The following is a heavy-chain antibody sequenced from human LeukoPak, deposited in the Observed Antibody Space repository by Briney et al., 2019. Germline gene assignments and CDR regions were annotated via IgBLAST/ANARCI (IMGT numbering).Heavy chain of an antibody. CDR2: ISYDGSNK. CDR1: GFTFSSYA. CDR3: ARDTSCDY. J-gene: IGHJ4*02. D-gene: IGHD2-2*01. V-gene: IGHV3-30-3*01. Sequence: GGSLRLSCAASGFTFSSYAMHWVRQAPGKGLEWVAVISYDGSNKYYADSVKGRFTISRDNSKNTLYLQMNSLRAEDTAVYYCARDTSCDYWGQGTLVTVSS.